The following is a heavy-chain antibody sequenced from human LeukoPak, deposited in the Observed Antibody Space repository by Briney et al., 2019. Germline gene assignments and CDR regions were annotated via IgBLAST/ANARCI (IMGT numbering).Heavy chain of an antibody. J-gene: IGHJ4*02. D-gene: IGHD6-19*01. V-gene: IGHV3-11*06. CDR2: ISSSDTYT. Sequence: GGSLRLSCAASGFTFSSYAMTWIRQAPGKGLEWVSYISSSDTYTNYADSVKGRFTISRDNAKNSLYLQMNSLRAEDTAVYYCARGPYSSGSSADYWGQGTLVTVSS. CDR1: GFTFSSYA. CDR3: ARGPYSSGSSADY.